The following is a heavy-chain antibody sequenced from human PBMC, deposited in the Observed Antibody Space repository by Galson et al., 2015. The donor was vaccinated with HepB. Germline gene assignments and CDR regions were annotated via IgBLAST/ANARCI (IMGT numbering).Heavy chain of an antibody. D-gene: IGHD3-10*01. CDR3: ARIVAKYNYGSGSHLRYFDL. Sequence: PALVKPTQTLTLTCTVSGFSLSNPRMGVSWIRQPPGKALEWLAHIFSNDEKSYSTSLKSRLTISKDTSKSQVVLTMTNMDPVDTGTYYCARIVAKYNYGSGSHLRYFDLWGRGTLVTVSS. CDR1: GFSLSNPRMG. V-gene: IGHV2-26*01. CDR2: IFSNDEK. J-gene: IGHJ2*01.